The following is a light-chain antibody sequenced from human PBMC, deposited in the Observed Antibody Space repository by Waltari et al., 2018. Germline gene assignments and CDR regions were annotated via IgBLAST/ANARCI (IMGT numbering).Light chain of an antibody. V-gene: IGKV3-20*01. Sequence: ENVLTQSPGTLSLSPGEGATHSCRASQSVSSSYLAWYQQKPGQAPRLLIYGASSRATGIPDRFSGSGSGTDFTLTISRLEPEDFAVYYCQQYGSSLYTFGQGTKLEI. J-gene: IGKJ2*01. CDR1: QSVSSSY. CDR3: QQYGSSLYT. CDR2: GAS.